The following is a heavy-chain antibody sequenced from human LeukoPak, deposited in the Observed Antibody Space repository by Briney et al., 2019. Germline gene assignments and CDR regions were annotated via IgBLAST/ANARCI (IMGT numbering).Heavy chain of an antibody. CDR3: ARDVAMLTPDFDY. J-gene: IGHJ4*02. D-gene: IGHD3-9*01. Sequence: PGGSLRLSCAASGFTFSTYNMNWVRQAPGKGLEWVSSISGSGDTTYYGDSVKGRFTIFRDNSKNMVYMQMNSLRADDTAVYYRARDVAMLTPDFDYWGQGTLVTVSS. CDR1: GFTFSTYN. V-gene: IGHV3-23*01. CDR2: ISGSGDTT.